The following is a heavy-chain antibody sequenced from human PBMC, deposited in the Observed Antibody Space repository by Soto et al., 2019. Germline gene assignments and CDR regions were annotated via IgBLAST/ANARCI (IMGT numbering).Heavy chain of an antibody. Sequence: PGGSLRLSCAASGFTFSSYAMSWVRQAPGKGLEWVSAISGSGGSTYYADSVKGRFTISRDNSKNTLYLQMNSLRAEDTAVYYCAKDRHPPLKLLYFDYWGQGTLVTVSS. V-gene: IGHV3-23*01. CDR2: ISGSGGST. CDR1: GFTFSSYA. J-gene: IGHJ4*02. CDR3: AKDRHPPLKLLYFDY. D-gene: IGHD3-10*01.